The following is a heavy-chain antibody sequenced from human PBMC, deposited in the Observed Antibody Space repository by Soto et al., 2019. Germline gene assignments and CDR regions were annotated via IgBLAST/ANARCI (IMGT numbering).Heavy chain of an antibody. Sequence: ASVKVSCKASGYTFTSYAMHWVRQAPGQGLEWMGWISPNNGKTNYAQKLQGRVTMTTDTSTSTAYMELRSLRSDDTAVYYCARGDYIWGSYRNYFDYWGQGTLVTVSS. D-gene: IGHD3-16*02. CDR3: ARGDYIWGSYRNYFDY. J-gene: IGHJ4*02. CDR1: GYTFTSYA. CDR2: ISPNNGKT. V-gene: IGHV1-18*01.